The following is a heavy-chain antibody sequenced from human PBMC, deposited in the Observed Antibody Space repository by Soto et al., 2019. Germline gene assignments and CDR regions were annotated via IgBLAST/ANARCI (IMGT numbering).Heavy chain of an antibody. J-gene: IGHJ2*01. CDR1: GFTFDDYA. CDR2: ISWNSGSI. D-gene: IGHD6-19*01. CDR3: AKDKAGIYWYFDL. Sequence: QPGGSLRLSCAASGFTFDDYAMHWVRQAPGKGLEWVSGISWNSGSIGYADSVKGRFTISRDNAKNSLYLQMNSLRAEDTALYYCAKDKAGIYWYFDLWGRGTLVTVSS. V-gene: IGHV3-9*01.